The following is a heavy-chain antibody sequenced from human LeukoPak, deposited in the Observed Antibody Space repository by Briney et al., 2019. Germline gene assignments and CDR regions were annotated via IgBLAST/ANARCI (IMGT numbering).Heavy chain of an antibody. Sequence: PGGSLRLSCAASGFTFNRDWMHWVRQAPGKGLVWVSRINPDGSSTRYADSVNGRFTISRDNAKKTLYLQMNSLRAEDTAVYYCVRDPSGYGYWGQGTLVSVSS. D-gene: IGHD3-22*01. CDR3: VRDPSGYGY. V-gene: IGHV3-74*01. CDR2: INPDGSST. CDR1: GFTFNRDW. J-gene: IGHJ4*02.